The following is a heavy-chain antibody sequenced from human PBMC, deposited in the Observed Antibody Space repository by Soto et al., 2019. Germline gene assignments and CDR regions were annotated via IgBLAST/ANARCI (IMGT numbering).Heavy chain of an antibody. CDR3: TRDSRWPNDAFDV. CDR1: GFAFNNYA. Sequence: EVQLSESGGVLVQPGGSLRLSCAASGFAFNNYAFSWVRQAPGKGLEWVSAIGSSGSLWYADSVEGRFTTSRDNSKNTVHLQMHSLRPEDTALYYCTRDSRWPNDAFDVWGQGTMVTVSS. CDR2: IGSSGSL. D-gene: IGHD2-15*01. J-gene: IGHJ3*01. V-gene: IGHV3-23*01.